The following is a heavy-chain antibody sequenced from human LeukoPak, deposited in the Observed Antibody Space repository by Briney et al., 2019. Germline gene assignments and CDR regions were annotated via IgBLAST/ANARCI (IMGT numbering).Heavy chain of an antibody. D-gene: IGHD3-10*01. V-gene: IGHV4-34*08. Sequence: SETLSLTCAVYSGTFSGYYWSWIRQPPGKGLEWIGYIYYSGSTYYNPSLKSRVTISVDTSKNQFSLKLSSVTAADTAVYYCASGIRGYFDYWGQGTLVTVSS. J-gene: IGHJ4*02. CDR3: ASGIRGYFDY. CDR1: SGTFSGYY. CDR2: IYYSGST.